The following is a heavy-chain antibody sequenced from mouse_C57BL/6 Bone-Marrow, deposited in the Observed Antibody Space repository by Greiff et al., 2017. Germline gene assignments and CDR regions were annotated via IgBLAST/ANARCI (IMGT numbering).Heavy chain of an antibody. CDR2: INYDGSST. CDR3: SRGEWYGSSYGYFDV. CDR1: GFTFSDYY. Sequence: EVKLVESEGGLVQPGSSMKLSCTASGFTFSDYYMAWVRQVPEKGLEWVANINYDGSSTYYLDSLKSRFIISRDNAKNILYLQMSSLKSEDTATXYCSRGEWYGSSYGYFDVWGTETTVTVSS. V-gene: IGHV5-16*01. D-gene: IGHD1-1*01. J-gene: IGHJ1*03.